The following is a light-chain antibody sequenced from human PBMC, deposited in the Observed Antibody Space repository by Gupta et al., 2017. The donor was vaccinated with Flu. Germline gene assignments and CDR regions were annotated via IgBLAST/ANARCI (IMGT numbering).Light chain of an antibody. CDR1: NLGEKY. CDR3: QAWDSNNAEV. CDR2: QDY. V-gene: IGLV3-1*01. J-gene: IGLJ2*01. Sequence: SYELTQPPSVSVSPGQTASITCSGDNLGEKYTCWYQQKPGQSPVLVIYQDYKRPSGIPGRFSGSNAGNTATLTISVAEAREAADYYCQAWDSNNAEVFGGGTKLTVL.